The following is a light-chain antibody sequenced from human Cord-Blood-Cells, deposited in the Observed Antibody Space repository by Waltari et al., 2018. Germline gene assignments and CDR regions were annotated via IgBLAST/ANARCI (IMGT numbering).Light chain of an antibody. V-gene: IGLV2-23*01. Sequence: QSALTQPASVSGSPGQSITTSCPGTSSDVGSYNLFSWYQQHPGKAPKLMIYEGSKRPSGVSNRFSGSKSGNTASLTISGLQAEDEADYYCCSYAGSSTWVFGGGTKLTVL. CDR2: EGS. CDR3: CSYAGSSTWV. J-gene: IGLJ3*02. CDR1: SSDVGSYNL.